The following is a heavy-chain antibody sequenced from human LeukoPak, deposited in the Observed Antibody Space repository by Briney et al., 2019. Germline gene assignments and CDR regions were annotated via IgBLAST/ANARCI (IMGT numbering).Heavy chain of an antibody. CDR3: ARVLLWFGTGRDDAFDI. V-gene: IGHV4-39*07. D-gene: IGHD3-10*01. CDR2: IYYSGST. Sequence: SETLSLTCTVSGGSISSSSYYWGWIRQPPGKGLEWFGSIYYSGSTYYNPSLNSRVTISVDTSKNQFSLKLSSVTAADTAVYYCARVLLWFGTGRDDAFDIWGQGTMVTVSS. J-gene: IGHJ3*02. CDR1: GGSISSSSYY.